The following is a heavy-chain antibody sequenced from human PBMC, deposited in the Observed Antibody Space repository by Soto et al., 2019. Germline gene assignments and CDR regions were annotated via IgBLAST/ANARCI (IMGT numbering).Heavy chain of an antibody. CDR2: ISAHNGNT. V-gene: IGHV1-18*01. J-gene: IGHJ4*02. Sequence: QVQLVQSGAEVKKPGASVKVSCKASGYTFTSYGISWVRQAPGQGLEWMGWISAHNGNTNYAQKLQGRVTMTTDTSTSTAYMELRSLKSDDTAVYYCARDVYYYDSSAYWAYWGQGTLVTVSS. CDR1: GYTFTSYG. CDR3: ARDVYYYDSSAYWAY. D-gene: IGHD3-22*01.